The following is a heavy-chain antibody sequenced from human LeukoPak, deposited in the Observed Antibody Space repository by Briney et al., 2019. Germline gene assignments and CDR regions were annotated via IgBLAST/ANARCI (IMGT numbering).Heavy chain of an antibody. CDR1: GVPFSGYW. CDR3: ATDGGPFDN. D-gene: IGHD3-10*01. J-gene: IGHJ4*02. CDR2: IKQDASEI. V-gene: IGHV3-7*01. Sequence: GGSLRLSCAASGVPFSGYWMSWVRQAPGKGLEWVANIKQDASEIYYVGSVKGRFTISRDNAKNSVFLQMNSLRAEDTAVYYCATDGGPFDNWGQGILVTVSS.